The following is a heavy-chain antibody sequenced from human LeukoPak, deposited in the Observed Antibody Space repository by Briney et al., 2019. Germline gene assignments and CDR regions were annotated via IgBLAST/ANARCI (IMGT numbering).Heavy chain of an antibody. J-gene: IGHJ6*03. V-gene: IGHV4-34*01. Sequence: NTSETLSLTCAVYGGSFSGYYWSWIRQPPGKGLEWIGEINHSGSTNYNPSLKSRVTISVDTSKNQFSLKLSSVTAADTAVYYCARESYLNYYYYYMDVWGKGTTVTISS. CDR3: ARESYLNYYYYYMDV. CDR2: INHSGST. D-gene: IGHD2/OR15-2a*01. CDR1: GGSFSGYY.